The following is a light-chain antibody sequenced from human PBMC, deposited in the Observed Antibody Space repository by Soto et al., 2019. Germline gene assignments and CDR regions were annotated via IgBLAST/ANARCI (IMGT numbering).Light chain of an antibody. V-gene: IGLV2-14*01. Sequence: QSALTQPASVSGSPGQSITISCTGTSSDVGGYNYVSWYQQHPDKAPKLMIYDVSNRPSGVSNRFSGSKSGNTASLTTSGLQAEDEADYYCSSYTSSSTLDVFGTGTKVTVL. CDR3: SSYTSSSTLDV. CDR1: SSDVGGYNY. CDR2: DVS. J-gene: IGLJ1*01.